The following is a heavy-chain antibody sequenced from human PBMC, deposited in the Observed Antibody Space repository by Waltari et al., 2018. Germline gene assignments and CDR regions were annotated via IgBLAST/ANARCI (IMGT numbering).Heavy chain of an antibody. CDR3: ARGASGIGTDLDH. CDR1: GYNFPSYW. D-gene: IGHD1-1*01. CDR2: IYPSDSDT. V-gene: IGHV5-51*01. J-gene: IGHJ4*02. Sequence: EVQLVQSGAEVKKHGEYLKISCKGSGYNFPSYWIAWVRQMPGKGLEWVGMIYPSDSDTRYSQSFQGQVTISADKSISTAHLQWSSLKASDNAMYYCARGASGIGTDLDHWGQGTLVTVSS.